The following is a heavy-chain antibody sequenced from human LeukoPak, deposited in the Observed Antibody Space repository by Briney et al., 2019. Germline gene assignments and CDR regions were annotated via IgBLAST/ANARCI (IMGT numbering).Heavy chain of an antibody. CDR1: GGSISSYD. J-gene: IGHJ5*02. CDR3: ARYLWAAATTWFDP. D-gene: IGHD6-13*01. V-gene: IGHV4-4*07. CDR2: IHMSGST. Sequence: SETLSLTCIVSGGSISSYDWSWIRQPAGKGLEWIGRIHMSGSTNYNPSLKSRVTISVDTSKNQFFLNLSSVTAADTAVYYCARYLWAAATTWFDPWGQGILVTVSS.